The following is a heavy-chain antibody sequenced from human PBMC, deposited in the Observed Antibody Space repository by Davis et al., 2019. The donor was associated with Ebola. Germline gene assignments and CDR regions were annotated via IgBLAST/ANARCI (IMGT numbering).Heavy chain of an antibody. J-gene: IGHJ4*02. V-gene: IGHV3-30-3*01. D-gene: IGHD1-26*01. CDR1: GFNFRTYA. CDR2: ISHDGINK. CDR3: ARSTWMGATPLDY. Sequence: GESLKISCVASGFNFRTYAIHWVRQAPGKGLKWVAVISHDGINKYYADSVKGRFTVSRDNSKNTVYLEMNGLRPEDTAQYYCARSTWMGATPLDYWGQGTLLTVSS.